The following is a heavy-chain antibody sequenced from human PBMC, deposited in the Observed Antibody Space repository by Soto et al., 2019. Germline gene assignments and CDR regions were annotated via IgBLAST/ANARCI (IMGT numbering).Heavy chain of an antibody. J-gene: IGHJ6*02. Sequence: GGSLRLSCISSGFTFRTYTMNWVRQAPGKGLEWVSGIRGFSPYTFYAESVKGRFTISRDNAKNSLGLQMDSLRAEDTAVYYCARDRGYDAHDYYYNAMDVWGQGTTVTVSS. CDR2: IRGFSPYT. CDR3: ARDRGYDAHDYYYNAMDV. D-gene: IGHD3-10*01. V-gene: IGHV3-21*01. CDR1: GFTFRTYT.